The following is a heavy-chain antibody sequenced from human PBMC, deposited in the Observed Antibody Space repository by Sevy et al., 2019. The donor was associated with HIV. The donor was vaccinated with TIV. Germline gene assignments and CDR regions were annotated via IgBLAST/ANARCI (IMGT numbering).Heavy chain of an antibody. D-gene: IGHD2-15*01. V-gene: IGHV3-15*01. CDR1: GFTFINAW. Sequence: GGSLRLSCAASGFTFINAWMTWVRQAPGKGLEWVGRIKSKTDGGTTDYAAPVKGRFTISRDDSKNTLYMQMNSLKTEDTAVHYCTTIEVEDFDYWGQGTLVTVSS. CDR3: TTIEVEDFDY. CDR2: IKSKTDGGTT. J-gene: IGHJ4*02.